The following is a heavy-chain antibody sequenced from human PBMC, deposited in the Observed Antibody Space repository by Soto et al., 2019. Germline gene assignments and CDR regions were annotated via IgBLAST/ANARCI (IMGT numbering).Heavy chain of an antibody. J-gene: IGHJ6*03. CDR2: IVVGSGNT. CDR1: GFTFTSSA. CDR3: AGTTSLQWYYMDV. D-gene: IGHD1-7*01. Sequence: SVKVSCKASGFTFTSSAMQWVRQARGQRLEWIGWIVVGSGNTNYAQKFQERVTITRDMSTSTAYMELSSLRSEDTAVYYCAGTTSLQWYYMDVWGKGTTVTVSS. V-gene: IGHV1-58*02.